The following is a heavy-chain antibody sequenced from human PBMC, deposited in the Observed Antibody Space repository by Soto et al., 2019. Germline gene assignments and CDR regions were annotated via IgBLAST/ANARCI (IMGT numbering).Heavy chain of an antibody. CDR2: ISGYNGDS. V-gene: IGHV1-18*01. Sequence: ASVKVSCKTSGYTFTSYGISWVRQAPGQGLEWMGWISGYNGDSNYAQKLQGRVTMTTDTSTSTAYMELRSLRSDDTAVYYCARDGGSSWYRWFDPWGQGTLVTVS. CDR1: GYTFTSYG. CDR3: ARDGGSSWYRWFDP. D-gene: IGHD6-13*01. J-gene: IGHJ5*02.